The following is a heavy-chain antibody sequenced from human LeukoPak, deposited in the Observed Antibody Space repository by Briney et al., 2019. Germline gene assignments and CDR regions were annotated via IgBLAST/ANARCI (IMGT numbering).Heavy chain of an antibody. CDR2: IYCSGST. CDR1: GGSISSYY. V-gene: IGHV4-59*01. J-gene: IGHJ5*02. CDR3: ARVGPRYFDWLLSWGNWFDP. D-gene: IGHD3-9*01. Sequence: SETLSLTCTVSGGSISSYYWSWIRQPPGKGLEWIGYIYCSGSTNYNTSLKSRVTISVDTSKNQSSLKLSSVTAADTAVYYCARVGPRYFDWLLSWGNWFDPWGQGTLVTVSS.